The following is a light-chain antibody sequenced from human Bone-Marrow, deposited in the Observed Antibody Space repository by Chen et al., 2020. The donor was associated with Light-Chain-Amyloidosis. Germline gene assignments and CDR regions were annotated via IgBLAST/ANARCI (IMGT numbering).Light chain of an antibody. CDR3: QSADSSGTYEVI. J-gene: IGLJ2*01. Sequence: SYELTQPPSVSVSPGQTARITCSGDDLPTKYAYWYQQKPGQAPVLVIHRDTERPSGISERFSGSISGTTATLTISGVQAEDEDDYHCQSADSSGTYEVIFGGGTKRTVL. CDR1: DLPTKY. CDR2: RDT. V-gene: IGLV3-25*03.